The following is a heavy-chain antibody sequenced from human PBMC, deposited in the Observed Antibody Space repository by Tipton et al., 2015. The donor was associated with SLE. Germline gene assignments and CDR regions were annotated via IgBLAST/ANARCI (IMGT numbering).Heavy chain of an antibody. V-gene: IGHV4-34*01. J-gene: IGHJ6*03. CDR3: AGVFSLAYYYYYMDV. Sequence: TLSLTCAVYGGSFSGYFWTWIRQPPGKGLEWIGEVNYSGSTSYNPSLQSRVTISVDTSKNQFSLKLSSVTAADTAVYYCAGVFSLAYYYYYMDVWGKGTTVTVSS. D-gene: IGHD3-3*02. CDR1: GGSFSGYF. CDR2: VNYSGST.